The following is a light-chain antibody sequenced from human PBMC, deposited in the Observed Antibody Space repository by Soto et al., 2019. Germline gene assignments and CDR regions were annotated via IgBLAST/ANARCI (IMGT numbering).Light chain of an antibody. Sequence: QFALTQPASVSGSPGQSITISCTGSRSDIGSYDFVSWYQQHPGKAPKLMIYDVSKRPSGVPDRFSGSKSGNTASLTISGLQAEDEADYYCCSYAGSYTSLYVFGTGTKVTVL. J-gene: IGLJ1*01. V-gene: IGLV2-11*01. CDR3: CSYAGSYTSLYV. CDR2: DVS. CDR1: RSDIGSYDF.